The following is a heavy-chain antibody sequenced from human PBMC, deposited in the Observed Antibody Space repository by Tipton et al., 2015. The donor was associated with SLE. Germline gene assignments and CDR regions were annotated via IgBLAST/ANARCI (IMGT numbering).Heavy chain of an antibody. V-gene: IGHV3-74*01. Sequence: SLRLSCAASGFTFSTHWMHWVRQDPGKGLVWVSRINGDGTSTTYADSVKGRFIISRDNTKSTLYLQMNSLGAEDTAVYYCARAKSNWGWEYYFDYWGQGTLVTVSS. CDR1: GFTFSTHW. CDR3: ARAKSNWGWEYYFDY. CDR2: INGDGTST. J-gene: IGHJ4*02. D-gene: IGHD7-27*01.